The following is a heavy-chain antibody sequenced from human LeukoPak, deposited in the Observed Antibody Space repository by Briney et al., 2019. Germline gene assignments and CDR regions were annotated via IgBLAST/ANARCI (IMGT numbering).Heavy chain of an antibody. CDR1: GRSISSSSYY. Sequence: SETLSLTCTVSGRSISSSSYYWGWIRQPPGKGLEWIGSIYYSGSTYYNPSLKSRVTISVDTSKNQFSLKLSSVTAADTAVYYCARDFWSGIDYWGQGTLVTVSS. CDR3: ARDFWSGIDY. V-gene: IGHV4-39*07. D-gene: IGHD3-3*01. J-gene: IGHJ4*02. CDR2: IYYSGST.